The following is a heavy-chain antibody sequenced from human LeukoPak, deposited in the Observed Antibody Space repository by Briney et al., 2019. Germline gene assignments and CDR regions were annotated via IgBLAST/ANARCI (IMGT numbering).Heavy chain of an antibody. CDR3: ARDLYSSSWYGWFDP. J-gene: IGHJ5*02. CDR2: IYYSGST. V-gene: IGHV4-59*01. D-gene: IGHD6-13*01. Sequence: PSETLSLTCTVSGGSISSYYWGWIRQPPGKGLEWIGYIYYSGSTNYNPSLKSRVTISVDTSKNQFSLKLSSVTAADTAVYYCARDLYSSSWYGWFDPWGQGTLVTVSS. CDR1: GGSISSYY.